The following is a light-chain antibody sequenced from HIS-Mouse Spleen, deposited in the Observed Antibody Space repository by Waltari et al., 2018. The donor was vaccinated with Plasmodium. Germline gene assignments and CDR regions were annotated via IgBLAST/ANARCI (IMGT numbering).Light chain of an antibody. CDR1: ASPKNY. CDR2: EDS. V-gene: IGLV3-10*01. J-gene: IGLJ2*01. Sequence: SYELTQPPSVSVSPGQTARITCSGDASPKNYAYWYQQKSGQAPVLVIYEDSKRPSGIPERFSGSSSGTMATLTISGGQVEDEADYYCYSTDSSGNHRVFGGGTKLTVL. CDR3: YSTDSSGNHRV.